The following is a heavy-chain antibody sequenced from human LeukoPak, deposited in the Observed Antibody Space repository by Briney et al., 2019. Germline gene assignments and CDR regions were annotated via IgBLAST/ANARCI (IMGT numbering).Heavy chain of an antibody. CDR3: ARGGGYSSSRTDYFGY. J-gene: IGHJ4*02. CDR2: IYTSGST. CDR1: GGSISSYY. Sequence: SETLSLTCTVSGGSISSYYWSWIRQPPGKGLEWIGYIYTSGSTNYNPSLKSRVTISVDTSKNQFSLKLSSVTAADTAVYYCARGGGYSSSRTDYFGYWGQGTLVTVSS. V-gene: IGHV4-4*09. D-gene: IGHD6-13*01.